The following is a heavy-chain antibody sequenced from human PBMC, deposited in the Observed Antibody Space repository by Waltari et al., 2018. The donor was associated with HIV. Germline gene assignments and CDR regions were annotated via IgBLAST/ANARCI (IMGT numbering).Heavy chain of an antibody. CDR1: EFTFGSYG. CDR2: IRHDGSNK. D-gene: IGHD3-3*01. V-gene: IGHV3-30*02. CDR3: AKELRFLSRYFGMDV. Sequence: QVQLVESGGGVVQPGGSLRLPCAASEFTFGSYGLHWVRQAPGKGLEWVAFIRHDGSNKDYADSVKGRFTITRDNPKNTLYLQMNSLRAEDTAMYYCAKELRFLSRYFGMDVWGQGTTVTVSS. J-gene: IGHJ6*02.